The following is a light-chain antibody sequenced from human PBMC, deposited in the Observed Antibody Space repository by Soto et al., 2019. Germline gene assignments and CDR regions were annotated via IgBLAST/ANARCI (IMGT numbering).Light chain of an antibody. Sequence: IQLTQSPSSLSASVGDRVTVTCRASQDIRNYLAWYQQKPGKAPKLLICDASTLYSGVPSRFSGSGSGTDFTLTISGLQPEDFAAYYCQQYNSYSFGQGTKV. J-gene: IGKJ1*01. CDR1: QDIRNY. CDR3: QQYNSYS. V-gene: IGKV1-9*01. CDR2: DAS.